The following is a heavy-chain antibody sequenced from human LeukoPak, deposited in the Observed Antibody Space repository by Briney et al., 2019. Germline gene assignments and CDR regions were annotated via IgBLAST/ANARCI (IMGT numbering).Heavy chain of an antibody. CDR3: AKAVEVYSSSSLLAFDI. V-gene: IGHV3-30*02. J-gene: IGHJ3*02. D-gene: IGHD6-6*01. Sequence: PGGSLRLSCAASGLTFSSYAMHWVRQAPGKGLEWVAFIRNDGSDKYYADSVKGRFTTSRDNSKNTLYLQMNSLRAEDTAVYYCAKAVEVYSSSSLLAFDIWGQGTMVTVSS. CDR1: GLTFSSYA. CDR2: IRNDGSDK.